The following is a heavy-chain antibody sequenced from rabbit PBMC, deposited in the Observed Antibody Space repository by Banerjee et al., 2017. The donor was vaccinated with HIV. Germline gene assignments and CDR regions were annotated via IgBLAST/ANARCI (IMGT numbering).Heavy chain of an antibody. J-gene: IGHJ4*01. CDR3: AREDDDYGDWNL. CDR2: IYTGSGGT. V-gene: IGHV1S45*01. CDR1: GFSFSSSYW. D-gene: IGHD2-1*01. Sequence: QEQLEESGGDLVKPEGSLTLTCTASGFSFSSSYWICWVRQAPGKGLEWIACIYTGSGGTHYVSWAKGRFTISKASSTTVTLQVTSLTAADTATYFCAREDDDYGDWNLWGPGTLVTVS.